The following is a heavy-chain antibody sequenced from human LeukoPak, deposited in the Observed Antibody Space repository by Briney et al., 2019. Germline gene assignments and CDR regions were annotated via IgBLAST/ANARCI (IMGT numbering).Heavy chain of an antibody. V-gene: IGHV4-34*01. D-gene: IGHD3-22*01. CDR2: INHSGST. J-gene: IGHJ4*02. CDR1: GGSFSGYY. Sequence: PETLSLTCAVYGGSFSGYYWSWIRQPPEKGLEWIGEINHSGSTHYNPSLKSRVTLSVDTSKSQFSLKLTSVTAADAAVYFCATMYYYDTSGPPIDYWGQGTLVTVSS. CDR3: ATMYYYDTSGPPIDY.